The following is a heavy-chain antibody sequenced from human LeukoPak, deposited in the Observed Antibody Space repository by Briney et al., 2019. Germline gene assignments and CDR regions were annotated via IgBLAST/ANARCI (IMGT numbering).Heavy chain of an antibody. V-gene: IGHV4-61*02. CDR3: ARSFSGSYYFEY. CDR1: GDSISSGRYY. D-gene: IGHD1-26*01. Sequence: SQTLSLTCTVSGDSISSGRYYWSWVRQPAGKELEWIGRIYTSGKTDYNPYTPSLKSRVTVSLDTSKNQLSLFLTSVTAADTAMYYCARSFSGSYYFEYWGQGTLVTVSS. J-gene: IGHJ4*02. CDR2: IYTSGKT.